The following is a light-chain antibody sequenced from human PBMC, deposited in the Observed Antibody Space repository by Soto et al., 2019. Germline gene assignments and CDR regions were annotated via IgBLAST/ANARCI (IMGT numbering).Light chain of an antibody. CDR3: QQYYSTPDT. V-gene: IGKV4-1*01. CDR1: QSVLYSSNNKNY. Sequence: DIVMTQSPDSLAVSLGERATINCKSSQSVLYSSNNKNYLAWYQQKPGQPPKLLIYWASTRESGVPDRFSGSGSGTDFTRPVSSLQAEDVALYYCQQYYSTPDTFGQGTKLEIK. CDR2: WAS. J-gene: IGKJ2*01.